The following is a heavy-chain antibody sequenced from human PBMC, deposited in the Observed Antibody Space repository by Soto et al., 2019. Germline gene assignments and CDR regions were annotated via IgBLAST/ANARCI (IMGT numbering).Heavy chain of an antibody. V-gene: IGHV1-69*13. CDR3: ARLQGTYYDFWSGHNWFDP. J-gene: IGHJ5*02. D-gene: IGHD3-3*01. Sequence: ASVKVSCKASGGTFSSYAISWVRQAPGQGLEWMGGIIPIFGTANYAQKFQGRVTITADESTSTAYMELSSLRSEDTAVYYCARLQGTYYDFWSGHNWFDPWGQGTLVTVSS. CDR2: IIPIFGTA. CDR1: GGTFSSYA.